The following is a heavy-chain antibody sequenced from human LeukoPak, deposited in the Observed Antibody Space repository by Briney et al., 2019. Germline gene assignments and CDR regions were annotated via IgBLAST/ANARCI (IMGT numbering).Heavy chain of an antibody. Sequence: ASVKVSCKASGYTFTSYGISWVRQAPGQGLEWMGWISAYNGNTNYAQKPQGRVTMTTDTSTSTAYMELRSLRSDDTAVYYCARKKVGDFWSGYPFDYWGQGTLVTVSS. CDR1: GYTFTSYG. D-gene: IGHD3-3*01. CDR3: ARKKVGDFWSGYPFDY. J-gene: IGHJ4*02. V-gene: IGHV1-18*01. CDR2: ISAYNGNT.